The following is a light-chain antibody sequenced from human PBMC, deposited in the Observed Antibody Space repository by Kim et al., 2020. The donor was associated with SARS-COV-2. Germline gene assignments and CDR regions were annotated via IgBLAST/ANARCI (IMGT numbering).Light chain of an antibody. Sequence: NFMLTQPHSVSESPGKTVTISCTRSSGRIASNYVQWYQQRPGSAPTTVIYEHNQRPSGVPDRFSGSIDSSSNSASPTISGLKPEDEADYYCQSFDDNNPVIFGGGTQLTVL. V-gene: IGLV6-57*04. CDR2: EHN. J-gene: IGLJ2*01. CDR1: SGRIASNY. CDR3: QSFDDNNPVI.